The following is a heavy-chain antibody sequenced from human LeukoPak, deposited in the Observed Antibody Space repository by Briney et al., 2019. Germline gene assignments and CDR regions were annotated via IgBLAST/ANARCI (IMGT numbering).Heavy chain of an antibody. D-gene: IGHD5-18*01. CDR1: GFSFSSYG. Sequence: GGALRLSCAASGFSFSSYGMHWVRQAPGKGLESVAFIWDVGSNKYYAESVKGRFTISRDNSKNTLCLQMKSLRDEDTPGYYTAKDSEDTAMASFDYWGQGTMVTVSS. J-gene: IGHJ4*02. CDR2: IWDVGSNK. V-gene: IGHV3-30*02. CDR3: AKDSEDTAMASFDY.